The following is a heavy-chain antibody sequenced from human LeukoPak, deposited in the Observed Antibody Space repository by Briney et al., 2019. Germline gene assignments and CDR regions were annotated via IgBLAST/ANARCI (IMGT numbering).Heavy chain of an antibody. Sequence: ASVKVSFRSSGYTFTNCDITWVRHAPGQGLEWMGRISTSNGDTNYAAKLQGRVTMTTDTSTSTVYMELGSLTFADTAVYFCARDPYHRLGPPLDLWGQGTLVTVSS. CDR1: GYTFTNCD. D-gene: IGHD1-14*01. CDR2: ISTSNGDT. CDR3: ARDPYHRLGPPLDL. V-gene: IGHV1-18*01. J-gene: IGHJ5*02.